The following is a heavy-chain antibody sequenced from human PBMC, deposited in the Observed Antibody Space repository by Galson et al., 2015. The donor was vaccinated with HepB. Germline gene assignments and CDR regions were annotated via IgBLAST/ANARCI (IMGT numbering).Heavy chain of an antibody. V-gene: IGHV1-18*01. D-gene: IGHD2-2*01. J-gene: IGHJ6*02. CDR3: TRSVVPAAMGLGYYYYDLDV. Sequence: SVKVSCTASCYTFIVYGISWLRHAPGRGLQWMGWIIAYNGNTKYAPNLQGSVTMTTDTSTSTAYMELRSLRSDDTAVYYCTRSVVPAAMGLGYYYYDLDVWGQGTTVTVSS. CDR1: CYTFIVYG. CDR2: IIAYNGNT.